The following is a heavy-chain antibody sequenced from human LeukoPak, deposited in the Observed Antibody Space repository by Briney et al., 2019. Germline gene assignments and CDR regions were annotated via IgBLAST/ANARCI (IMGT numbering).Heavy chain of an antibody. CDR3: ARGASGVYTVTTSWFDP. CDR2: INPNSGGT. Sequence: GASVKVSCKASGYTFTVYYMHWVRQAPGQGLEWMGWINPNSGGTNYAQRFQGRVTMTRDTSISTAYMELSRLKSDDTAVYYCARGASGVYTVTTSWFDPWGQGTLVTVSS. D-gene: IGHD4-17*01. J-gene: IGHJ5*02. V-gene: IGHV1-2*02. CDR1: GYTFTVYY.